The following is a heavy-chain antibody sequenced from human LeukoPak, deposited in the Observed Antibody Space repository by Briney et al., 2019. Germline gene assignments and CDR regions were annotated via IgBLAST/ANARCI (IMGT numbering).Heavy chain of an antibody. J-gene: IGHJ6*02. CDR2: LYSGGST. Sequence: GGSLRLSCAASEFSVSSNYMSWVRQAPGKGLEWVSVLYSGGSTCYADSVKGRFTISGDNSKNTLYLQMNSLRAEDTAVYYCVRCDYYDTTGFYYGMDVWGQGTTVTVSS. V-gene: IGHV3-53*01. CDR3: VRCDYYDTTGFYYGMDV. CDR1: EFSVSSNY. D-gene: IGHD3-22*01.